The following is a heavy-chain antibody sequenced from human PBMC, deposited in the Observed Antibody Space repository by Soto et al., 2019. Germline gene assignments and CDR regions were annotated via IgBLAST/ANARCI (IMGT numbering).Heavy chain of an antibody. CDR3: ARDAVGATKLLDY. Sequence: GGSLRLSCAASGFTFSSYWMSWVRQAPGKGLEWVANIKQDGSEKYYVDSVKGRFTISRDNAKNSLYLQMNSLRAEDTAVYYCARDAVGATKLLDYWGQGTLVTVSS. CDR2: IKQDGSEK. V-gene: IGHV3-7*01. J-gene: IGHJ4*02. CDR1: GFTFSSYW. D-gene: IGHD1-26*01.